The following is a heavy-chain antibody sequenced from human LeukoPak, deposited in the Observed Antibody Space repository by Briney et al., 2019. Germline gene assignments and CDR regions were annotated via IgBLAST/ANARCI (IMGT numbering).Heavy chain of an antibody. V-gene: IGHV3-20*04. D-gene: IGHD2-2*02. J-gene: IGHJ4*02. CDR1: GFTYDDYG. CDR2: INWYGVST. CDR3: ARDYSYCSSTSCYTTFDY. Sequence: GGSLRLSCAASGFTYDDYGMSWVRQAPGKGLEWVSGINWYGVSTVYAYSVKGRFTISRDNAKNSLYLQMNSLRAEDTALYYCARDYSYCSSTSCYTTFDYWGQGTLVTVSS.